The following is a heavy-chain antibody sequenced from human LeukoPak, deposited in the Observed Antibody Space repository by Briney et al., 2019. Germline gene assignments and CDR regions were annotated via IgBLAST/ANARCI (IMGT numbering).Heavy chain of an antibody. J-gene: IGHJ4*02. CDR2: IIPIFGTA. CDR3: ARDLRYYDSSGYYYVSDY. CDR1: GGTFSTYA. D-gene: IGHD3-22*01. Sequence: ASVKVSCKASGGTFSTYAISWVRQAPGQGLEWMGRIIPIFGTANYAQKFQGRVTITTDESTSTAYMELSSLRSEDTAVYYRARDLRYYDSSGYYYVSDYWGQGTLVTVSS. V-gene: IGHV1-69*05.